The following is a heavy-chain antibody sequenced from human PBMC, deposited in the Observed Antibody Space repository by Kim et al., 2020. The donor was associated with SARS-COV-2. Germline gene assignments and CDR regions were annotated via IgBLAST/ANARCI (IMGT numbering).Heavy chain of an antibody. J-gene: IGHJ5*02. D-gene: IGHD2-15*01. CDR3: AKANLRGYRAWFDP. V-gene: IGHV3-43*01. Sequence: DSVKGRFTISRDNSKNSLYLQMNSLRTEDTALYYCAKANLRGYRAWFDPWGQGTLVTVSS.